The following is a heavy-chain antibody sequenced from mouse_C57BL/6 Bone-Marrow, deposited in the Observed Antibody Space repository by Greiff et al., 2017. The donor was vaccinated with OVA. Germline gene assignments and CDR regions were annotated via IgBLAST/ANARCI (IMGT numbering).Heavy chain of an antibody. V-gene: IGHV1-54*01. CDR1: GYAFTNYL. J-gene: IGHJ2*01. CDR2: LNPGSGGT. Sequence: QVQLQQSGAELVRPGTSVKVSCKASGYAFTNYLIEWVKQRPGQGLEWIGVLNPGSGGTNYNEKFKGKATLTADKSSSTAYMQLSSLTSEDPAVYVCARFFDYWGQGTTLTVSS. CDR3: ARFFDY.